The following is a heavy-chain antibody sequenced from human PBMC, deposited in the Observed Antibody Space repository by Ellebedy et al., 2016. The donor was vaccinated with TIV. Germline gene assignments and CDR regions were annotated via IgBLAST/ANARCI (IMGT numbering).Heavy chain of an antibody. CDR2: IRYDGSNK. J-gene: IGHJ4*02. D-gene: IGHD6-19*01. V-gene: IGHV3-30*02. CDR3: AKEREPAVAADY. Sequence: PGGSLRLSCAASGFTFSSYGMHWVRQAPGKGLAWVAFIRYDGSNKYYADSVKGRFTISRDNSKNTLHLQMNSLRAEDTAVYYCAKEREPAVAADYWGQGTLVTVSS. CDR1: GFTFSSYG.